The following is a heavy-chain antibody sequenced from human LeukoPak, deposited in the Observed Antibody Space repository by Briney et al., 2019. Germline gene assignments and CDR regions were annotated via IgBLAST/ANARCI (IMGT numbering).Heavy chain of an antibody. D-gene: IGHD3-22*01. V-gene: IGHV3-11*01. Sequence: GGSLRLSCAASGFSFSDHYMAWIRQAPGKGLEWVSYVSGSGNTIYHADSVKGRFTISRDTAKNSVRLQMNSLRVDDTAVYYCARGPDYYYDSSGSFDYWGQGTLVTVSS. CDR1: GFSFSDHY. CDR3: ARGPDYYYDSSGSFDY. J-gene: IGHJ4*02. CDR2: VSGSGNTI.